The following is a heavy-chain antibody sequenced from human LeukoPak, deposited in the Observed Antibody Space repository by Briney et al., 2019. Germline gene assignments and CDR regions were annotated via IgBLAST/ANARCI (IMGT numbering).Heavy chain of an antibody. J-gene: IGHJ6*02. CDR1: GGSFSGYY. CDR2: INHSGST. CDR3: ARRPYGYGYYYYGMDV. Sequence: SETLSLTCAVYGGSFSGYYWSWIRQPPGNGLEWIGEINHSGSTNYNPSLKSRVTISVDTSKNQFSLKLSSVTAADTAVYYCARRPYGYGYYYYGMDVWGQGTTVTVSS. V-gene: IGHV4-34*01. D-gene: IGHD5-18*01.